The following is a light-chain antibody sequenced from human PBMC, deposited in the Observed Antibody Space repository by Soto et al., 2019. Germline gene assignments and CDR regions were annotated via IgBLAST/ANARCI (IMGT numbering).Light chain of an antibody. Sequence: QPVLTQSPSASASLGASVKVTCTLSSGNSSYAIAWHQQQPEKGPRYLMKLDSDGSHSKGDGIPDRFSGSSSGAERYLTISSLQSEDEADYYCQTWGTGVQVVFGGGTKLTVL. J-gene: IGLJ2*01. CDR1: SGNSSYA. CDR2: LDSDGSH. CDR3: QTWGTGVQVV. V-gene: IGLV4-69*02.